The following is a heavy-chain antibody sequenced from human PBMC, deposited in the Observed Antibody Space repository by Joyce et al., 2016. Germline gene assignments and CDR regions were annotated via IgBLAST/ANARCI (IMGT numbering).Heavy chain of an antibody. J-gene: IGHJ4*02. Sequence: EVQLVESGGGLIKPGGSLRLACVAWGFPFSRYAMSWVRQAHGKGLGWVSAINGGGGQTYFADSVMGRFSISRDNSKDTLFLQMDSLRGDDTAIYYCARGYPGAGEKFDYWGQGIQVTVSS. D-gene: IGHD2-15*01. CDR1: GFPFSRYA. V-gene: IGHV3-23*04. CDR2: INGGGGQT. CDR3: ARGYPGAGEKFDY.